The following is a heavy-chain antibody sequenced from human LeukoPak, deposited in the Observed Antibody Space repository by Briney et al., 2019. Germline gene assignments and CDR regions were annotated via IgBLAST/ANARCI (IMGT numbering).Heavy chain of an antibody. V-gene: IGHV4-4*07. J-gene: IGHJ4*02. CDR3: ARLIGLGEVSPYFDS. CDR2: IDASGRT. Sequence: PSETLSLTCTVSDGSISSYYWRWIRQPAGKGLEWIGRIDASGRTNYNPSLKSRVTMSVDTSKNQFSLKLSSVTAADTAVYYCARLIGLGEVSPYFDSWGQGRLVTVSS. CDR1: DGSISSYY. D-gene: IGHD3-16*02.